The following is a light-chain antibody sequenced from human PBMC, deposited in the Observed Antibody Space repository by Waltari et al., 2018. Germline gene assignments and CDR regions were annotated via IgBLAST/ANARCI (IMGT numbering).Light chain of an antibody. Sequence: DIQLTQSPSFLSASVGDRVTITCRPSQGIRSYLTWFHQKPGKAPKLLTYAASTLQSGVPSRFSGSGSGTEFTLTISSLQPEDFATYYCHQVNTYPLTFGGGTKVEIK. CDR1: QGIRSY. J-gene: IGKJ4*01. CDR2: AAS. V-gene: IGKV1-9*01. CDR3: HQVNTYPLT.